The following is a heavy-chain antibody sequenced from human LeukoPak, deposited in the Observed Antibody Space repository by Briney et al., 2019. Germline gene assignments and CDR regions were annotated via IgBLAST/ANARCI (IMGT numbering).Heavy chain of an antibody. CDR3: ARYGSTGHSPFDY. J-gene: IGHJ4*02. V-gene: IGHV4-31*03. CDR1: GGSIGSGGYY. D-gene: IGHD3-22*01. CDR2: LDFSGRT. Sequence: SETLSLTCTVSGGSIGSGGYYWSWIRQHPGKGLERIGYLDFSGRTYYNPSLKSRATISVATTKNQFSLKLSSVTVADKAVSYCARYGSTGHSPFDYWGQGTLATVSS.